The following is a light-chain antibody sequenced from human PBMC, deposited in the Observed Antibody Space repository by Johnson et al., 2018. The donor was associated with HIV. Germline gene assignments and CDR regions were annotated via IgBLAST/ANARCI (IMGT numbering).Light chain of an antibody. CDR2: ENN. CDR1: SSNIGNNY. Sequence: QAVLTQPPSVSAAPGQKVTISCSGSSSNIGNNYVSWYQQLPGTAPKLLIYENNKRPSGIPDLFSGSKSGTSTTLGITGLQTGDDADYYCGTWDSSLNSYVFGTGTKVSVL. CDR3: GTWDSSLNSYV. J-gene: IGLJ1*01. V-gene: IGLV1-51*02.